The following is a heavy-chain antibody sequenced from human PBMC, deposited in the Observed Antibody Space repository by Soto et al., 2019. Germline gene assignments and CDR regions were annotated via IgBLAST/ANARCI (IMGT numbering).Heavy chain of an antibody. CDR1: GFTFSSYA. D-gene: IGHD6-13*01. Sequence: PGGSLRLSCAASGFTFSSYAMSWVRQAPGEGLEWVSAISGSGGSTYYADSVKGRFTISRDNSKNTLYLQMNSLRAEDTAVYYCAKARLAAGTGYYFDYWGQGTLVTVSS. CDR3: AKARLAAGTGYYFDY. J-gene: IGHJ4*02. CDR2: ISGSGGST. V-gene: IGHV3-23*01.